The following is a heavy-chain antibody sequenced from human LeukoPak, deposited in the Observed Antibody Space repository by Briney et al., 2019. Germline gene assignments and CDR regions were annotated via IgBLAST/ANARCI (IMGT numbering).Heavy chain of an antibody. CDR3: ARSYGSGTYYNYFDY. V-gene: IGHV3-23*01. CDR2: VSGSGST. D-gene: IGHD3-10*01. Sequence: GGSLRLSCAASGFTFSGYAMHWVRQAPTRGLEWVSGVSGSGSTYYTDPVKGRFTISRDNSKNTLYLQMDSLRAEDTAVYYCARSYGSGTYYNYFDYWGQGTLVTVSS. J-gene: IGHJ4*02. CDR1: GFTFSGYA.